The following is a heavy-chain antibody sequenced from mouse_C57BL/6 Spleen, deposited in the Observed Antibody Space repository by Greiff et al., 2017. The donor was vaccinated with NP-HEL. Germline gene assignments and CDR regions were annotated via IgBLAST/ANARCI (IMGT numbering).Heavy chain of an antibody. CDR2: IYPGSGST. CDR3: LYYDSWFAY. Sequence: QVQLKESGAELVKPGASVKMSCKASGYTFTSYWITWVKQRPGQGLEWIGDIYPGSGSTNYNEKFKSKATLTVDTSSSTAYMQLSSLTSEDSAVYYCLYYDSWFAYWGQGTLVTVSA. D-gene: IGHD2-4*01. CDR1: GYTFTSYW. V-gene: IGHV1-55*01. J-gene: IGHJ3*01.